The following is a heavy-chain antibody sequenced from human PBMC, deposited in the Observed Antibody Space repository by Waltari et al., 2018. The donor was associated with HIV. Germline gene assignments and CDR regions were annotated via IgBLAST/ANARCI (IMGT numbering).Heavy chain of an antibody. D-gene: IGHD2-2*01. CDR3: ARESGYQLVRWLDP. J-gene: IGHJ5*02. CDR1: GYMFTGQY. Sequence: QVHLVQSGAEVKKPGASMKVSCNASGYMFTGQYMHWLRQAPGQGLEWMGWINPISGGTNYAQTLQGRVTMTRDASINTVYMELKSLRYDDTAMYYCARESGYQLVRWLDPWGQGTRVTVSS. CDR2: INPISGGT. V-gene: IGHV1-2*02.